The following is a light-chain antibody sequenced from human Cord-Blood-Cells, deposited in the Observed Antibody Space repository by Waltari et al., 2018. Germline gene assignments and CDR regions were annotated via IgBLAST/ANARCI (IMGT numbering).Light chain of an antibody. CDR1: SSDVGGYNY. J-gene: IGLJ1*01. CDR3: SSYAGSNNLV. V-gene: IGLV2-8*01. Sequence: QSALTQPPSASGSPGQSVTISCTGTSSDVGGYNYVSWYQQHPGKAPNLMIYAVSKRPSGVPERFSGSKSGNTASLTVSGLQAEDEADYYCSSYAGSNNLVFGTGTKVTVL. CDR2: AVS.